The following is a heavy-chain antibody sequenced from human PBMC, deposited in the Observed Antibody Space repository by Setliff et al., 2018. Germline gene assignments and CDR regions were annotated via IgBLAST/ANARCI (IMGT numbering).Heavy chain of an antibody. CDR1: GFTLSTYT. V-gene: IGHV3-21*01. Sequence: GGSLRLSCAASGFTLSTYTINWVRQAPGKGLEWVSSISSTSSYIYYADSVKGRFTISRDNAKNSLYLQMNSLRAEDTAVYYCARVYSGYDPNHYFDYWGQGTLVTVSS. J-gene: IGHJ4*02. CDR3: ARVYSGYDPNHYFDY. CDR2: ISSTSSYI. D-gene: IGHD5-12*01.